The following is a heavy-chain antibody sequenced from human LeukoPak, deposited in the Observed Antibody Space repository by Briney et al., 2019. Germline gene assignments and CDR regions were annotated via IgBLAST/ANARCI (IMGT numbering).Heavy chain of an antibody. CDR1: GFIFSTSV. V-gene: IGHV3-30*02. J-gene: IGHJ4*02. CDR3: AKQGLVPATAGD. D-gene: IGHD2-2*01. CDR2: IRFDGSEK. Sequence: PGGSLRLSCAASGFIFSTSVMHWVRQAPGKGLEWLSFIRFDGSEKYYADSVKARFSISRDNSMNTLYLQMNSLRPEDTAVYYCAKQGLVPATAGDWGQGTLVTVSS.